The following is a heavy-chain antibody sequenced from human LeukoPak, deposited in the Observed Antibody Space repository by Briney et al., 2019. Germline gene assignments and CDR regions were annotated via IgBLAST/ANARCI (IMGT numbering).Heavy chain of an antibody. CDR1: GGTFSSYA. V-gene: IGHV1-69*04. Sequence: GASVKVSCKASGGTFSSYAISWVRQAPGQGLEWMGRIIPILGIANYAQKFQGRVTITADKSTSTAYMELSSLRSEDTAVYYCASLHDSLSGYYGMDVWGQGTTVTVSS. CDR2: IIPILGIA. D-gene: IGHD1-26*01. CDR3: ASLHDSLSGYYGMDV. J-gene: IGHJ6*02.